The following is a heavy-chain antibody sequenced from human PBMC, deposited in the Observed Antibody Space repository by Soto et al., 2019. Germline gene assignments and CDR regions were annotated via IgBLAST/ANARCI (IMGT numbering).Heavy chain of an antibody. CDR2: TIPILGIA. D-gene: IGHD4-17*01. Sequence: QVQPVQSGAEVKKPGSSVKVSCKASGGTFSSYTISWVLQAPGQGLEWMGRTIPILGIANYAQKFQGRVTITGDKSTSTAYMELSSLRSEDTAVYYGARDLGDYGDYLNYWGQGTLVTVSS. CDR1: GGTFSSYT. J-gene: IGHJ4*02. V-gene: IGHV1-69*08. CDR3: ARDLGDYGDYLNY.